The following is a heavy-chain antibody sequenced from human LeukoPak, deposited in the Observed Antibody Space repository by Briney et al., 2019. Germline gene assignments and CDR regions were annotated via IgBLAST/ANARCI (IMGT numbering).Heavy chain of an antibody. CDR2: INHSGST. CDR1: GGSFSGYY. J-gene: IGHJ4*02. CDR3: ASSNAVTTLPFDY. D-gene: IGHD4-17*01. Sequence: NPSETLSLTCAVYGGSFSGYYWSWIRQPPGKGLEWIGEINHSGSTNYNPSLKSRVTISVDTSKSQFSLKLSSVTAADTAVYYCASSNAVTTLPFDYWGQGTLVTVSS. V-gene: IGHV4-34*01.